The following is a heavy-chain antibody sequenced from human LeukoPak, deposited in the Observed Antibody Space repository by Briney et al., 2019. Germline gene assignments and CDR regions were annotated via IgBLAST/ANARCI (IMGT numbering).Heavy chain of an antibody. CDR1: GFTVSSNY. CDR3: ARESWLYLDY. D-gene: IGHD2-15*01. V-gene: IGHV3-53*01. Sequence: GGSLRISCAASGFTVSSNYMSWVRQAPGKGLEWVSVIYSGGSTYYADSVKGRFTISRDNSKNTLYLQMNSLRAEDTAVYYCARESWLYLDYWGQGTLVTVSS. CDR2: IYSGGST. J-gene: IGHJ4*02.